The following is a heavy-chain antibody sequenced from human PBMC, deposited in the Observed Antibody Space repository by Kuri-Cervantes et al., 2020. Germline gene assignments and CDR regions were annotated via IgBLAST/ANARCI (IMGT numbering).Heavy chain of an antibody. D-gene: IGHD3-16*02. CDR3: ARVVGDY. V-gene: IGHV4-28*03. CDR1: GYSITNTNW. J-gene: IGHJ4*02. CDR2: INHSGST. Sequence: SETLSLTCTVSGYSITNTNWWGWIRQPPGKGLEWIGEINHSGSTNYNPSLKSRVTMSVDTSNNQFSLKLRSVTAADTAVYYCARVVGDYWGQGTLVTVSS.